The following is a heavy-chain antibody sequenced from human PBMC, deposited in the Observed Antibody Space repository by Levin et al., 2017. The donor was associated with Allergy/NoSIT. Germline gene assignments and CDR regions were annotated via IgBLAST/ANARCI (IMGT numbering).Heavy chain of an antibody. CDR3: ARDPPWVSGSGSYGVFDY. CDR2: ISYDGSNK. D-gene: IGHD3-10*01. V-gene: IGHV3-30-3*01. J-gene: IGHJ4*02. Sequence: GESLEISCAASGFTFSSYAMHWVRQAPGKGLEWVAVISYDGSNKYYADSVKGRFTISRDNSKNTLYLQMNSLRAEDTAVYYCARDPPWVSGSGSYGVFDYWGQGTLVTVSS. CDR1: GFTFSSYA.